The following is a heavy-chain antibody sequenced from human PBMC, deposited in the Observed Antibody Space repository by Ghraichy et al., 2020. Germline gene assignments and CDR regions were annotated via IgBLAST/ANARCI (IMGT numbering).Heavy chain of an antibody. D-gene: IGHD5-24*01. CDR2: INHSGST. V-gene: IGHV4-34*01. CDR1: GGSFSGYY. J-gene: IGHJ6*02. Sequence: SETLSLTCAVYGGSFSGYYWSWIRQPPGKGLEWIGEINHSGSTNYNPSLKSRVTISVDTSKNQFSLKLSSVTAADTAVYYCARGPPGRDGYKRHNYYYYGMDVWGQGTTVTVSS. CDR3: ARGPPGRDGYKRHNYYYYGMDV.